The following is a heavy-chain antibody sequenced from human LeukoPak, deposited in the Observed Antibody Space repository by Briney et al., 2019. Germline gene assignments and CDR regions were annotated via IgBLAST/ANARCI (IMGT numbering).Heavy chain of an antibody. CDR1: GFTFSSYW. V-gene: IGHV3-74*01. CDR3: ARGEGLTDDYFDY. Sequence: GGSLRLSCAASGFTFSSYWMHWVRQAPGKGLVWVSRINSDGSSTSYADSVKGRFTISRDNAKNTLYLQMNSLGAEDTAVYYCARGEGLTDDYFDYWGQGTLVTVSS. D-gene: IGHD4/OR15-4a*01. J-gene: IGHJ4*02. CDR2: INSDGSST.